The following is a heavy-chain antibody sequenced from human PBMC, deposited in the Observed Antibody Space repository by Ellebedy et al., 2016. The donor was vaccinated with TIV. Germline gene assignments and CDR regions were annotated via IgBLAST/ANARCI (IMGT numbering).Heavy chain of an antibody. CDR2: ISSSCSTI. J-gene: IGHJ4*02. V-gene: IGHV3-48*04. CDR3: ARDVGRHRRNLELDS. D-gene: IGHD3/OR15-3a*01. Sequence: PGGSLRLSCVASGFSFSSNWMGWARQAPGKGLEWISDISSSCSTILYADSVKGRFTISRDNAKNSLFLQVNSLRAEDTAMYYCARDVGRHRRNLELDSWGQGTRVTVSS. CDR1: GFSFSSNW.